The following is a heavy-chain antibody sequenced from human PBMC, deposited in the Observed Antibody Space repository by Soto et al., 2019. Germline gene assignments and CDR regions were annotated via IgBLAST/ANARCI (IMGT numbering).Heavy chain of an antibody. J-gene: IGHJ3*01. CDR1: GFTFSGYW. CDR2: ISADGTET. V-gene: IGHV3-74*01. CDR3: TRVWNSGFYSYSAFDV. Sequence: EVQLVESGGGSVQPGGSLRLSCAASGFTFSGYWMHWVRQVPGRGLMWVSRISADGTETIYADSVGGRFTISRDNAKNTVYLQMNSLGAEDTAVYFCTRVWNSGFYSYSAFDVCGPVKMVSVSA. D-gene: IGHD6-25*01.